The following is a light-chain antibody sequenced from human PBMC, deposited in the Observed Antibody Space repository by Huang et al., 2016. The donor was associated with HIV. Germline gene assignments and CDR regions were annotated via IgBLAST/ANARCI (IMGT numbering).Light chain of an antibody. Sequence: EIVLTQSPATLSLSPGEGATLSCRASQSVGTYLAWYQQKPGQAPRLLIYGASNRATGIPARFSCSGSGTDFTLTISSLEPEDFAVYYCQQRSSWYTFGQGTKLEIK. CDR1: QSVGTY. CDR2: GAS. CDR3: QQRSSWYT. J-gene: IGKJ2*01. V-gene: IGKV3-11*01.